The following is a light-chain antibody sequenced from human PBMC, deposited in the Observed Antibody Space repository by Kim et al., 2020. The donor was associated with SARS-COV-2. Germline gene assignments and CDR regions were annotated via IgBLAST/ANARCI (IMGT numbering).Light chain of an antibody. J-gene: IGLJ3*02. CDR1: SSNLRINR. CDR3: GTWDRSLSAGV. V-gene: IGLV1-51*01. Sequence: LNVAISCSRSSSNLRINRVAWYPPAPGTAPNLLLCDNKKRPPGSPDRFSGSKSGTSDTLSINRLQTGDEADYCCGTWDRSLSAGVFGGGTQLTVL. CDR2: DNK.